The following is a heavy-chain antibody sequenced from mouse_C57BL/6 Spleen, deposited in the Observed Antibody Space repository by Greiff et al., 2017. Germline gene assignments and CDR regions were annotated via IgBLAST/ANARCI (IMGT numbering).Heavy chain of an antibody. D-gene: IGHD3-1*01. Sequence: QVQLQQSGPELVKPGASVKISCKASGYAFSSSWMNWVKQRPGKGLEWIGRIYPGDGDTNYNGKFKGKATLTADKSSSTAYMQLSGLTSEDSAVYFCASPGAGHFDYWGQGTTLTVSS. V-gene: IGHV1-82*01. J-gene: IGHJ2*01. CDR1: GYAFSSSW. CDR2: IYPGDGDT. CDR3: ASPGAGHFDY.